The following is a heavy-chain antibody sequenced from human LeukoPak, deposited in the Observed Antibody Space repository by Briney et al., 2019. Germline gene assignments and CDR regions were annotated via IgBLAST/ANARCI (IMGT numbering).Heavy chain of an antibody. J-gene: IGHJ6*02. CDR2: ISSSSIYI. D-gene: IGHD3-3*01. CDR3: ARESVAIFGVVIMYYGMDV. V-gene: IGHV3-21*01. Sequence: GGSLRLSCAASGFTFSSYSMNWVRQAPGKGLEWVSSISSSSIYIYYADSVKGRFTISRDNAKNSLYLQMNSLRAEDTAVYYCARESVAIFGVVIMYYGMDVWGQGTTVTVSS. CDR1: GFTFSSYS.